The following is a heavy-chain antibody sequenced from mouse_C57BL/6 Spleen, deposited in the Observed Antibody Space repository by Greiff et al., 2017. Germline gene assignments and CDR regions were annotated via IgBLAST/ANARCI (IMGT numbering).Heavy chain of an antibody. CDR2: IDPSDSYT. D-gene: IGHD1-1*02. Sequence: VQLQQSGAELVMPGASVKLSCKASGYTFTSYCMHWVKQRPGQGLEWIGEIDPSDSYTNYNKKFKGKATLTADKSSSTAYMQLSSLTSEDSAVYYCARYGEGPYAMDYWGQGTTVTVSS. V-gene: IGHV1-69*01. J-gene: IGHJ4*01. CDR3: ARYGEGPYAMDY. CDR1: GYTFTSYC.